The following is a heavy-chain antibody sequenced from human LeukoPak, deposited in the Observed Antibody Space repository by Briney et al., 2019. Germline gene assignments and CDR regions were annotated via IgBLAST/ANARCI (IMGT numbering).Heavy chain of an antibody. CDR3: ARERNFYYFDY. J-gene: IGHJ4*02. CDR1: GVMFPSYW. Sequence: GGSLRLSCAASGVMFPSYWMTWVRQAPGKGLEWVANIKQDGSEKYYVDSVKGRFTISRDNAKNSVYLQMNSLRAEDTAVYYCARERNFYYFDYWGQGALVTVSS. D-gene: IGHD3-3*01. V-gene: IGHV3-7*01. CDR2: IKQDGSEK.